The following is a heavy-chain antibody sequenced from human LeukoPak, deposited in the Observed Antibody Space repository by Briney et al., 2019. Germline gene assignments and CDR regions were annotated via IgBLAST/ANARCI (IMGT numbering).Heavy chain of an antibody. CDR2: TYYRSKWYN. V-gene: IGHV6-1*01. J-gene: IGHJ4*02. D-gene: IGHD2-15*01. Sequence: SQTLSLTCAISGDSVSSNSAAWNWIRQSPSRGLEWLGRTYYRSKWYNDYAVSVKSRITINPDTSKNQFSLQLNSVTPEDTAVYYCARDPGYCSGGSCYFDYWAREPWSPSPQ. CDR1: GDSVSSNSAA. CDR3: ARDPGYCSGGSCYFDY.